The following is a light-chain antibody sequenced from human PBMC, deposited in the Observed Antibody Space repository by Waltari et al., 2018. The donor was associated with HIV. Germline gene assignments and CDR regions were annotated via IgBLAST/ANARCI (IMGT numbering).Light chain of an antibody. CDR1: QSILYSSNNKNY. CDR2: WAS. V-gene: IGKV4-1*01. J-gene: IGKJ4*01. Sequence: DIVMTQSPDSLAVSLGERATIHCKSSQSILYSSNNKNYLAWYQQKPGQPPKLLIYWASTRESGVPDRFSGSGSGTDFTLTTSSLQAEDVAAYYCQQYYSTPLTFGGGTKVEIK. CDR3: QQYYSTPLT.